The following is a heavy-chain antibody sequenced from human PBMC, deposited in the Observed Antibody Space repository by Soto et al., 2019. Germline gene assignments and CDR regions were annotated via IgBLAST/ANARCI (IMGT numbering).Heavy chain of an antibody. V-gene: IGHV3-53*01. CDR3: ARGLGREYEDNRNYFHLDY. CDR2: LYPNGRA. D-gene: IGHD1-20*01. J-gene: IGHJ4*02. CDR1: GFTVSSNY. Sequence: QPGGSLRLSCAASGFTVSSNYLTWVRQAPGKGLKWVSVLYPNGRAYYADSAKGRFTISTDNSQNSVYLQMNTLRAEDTAMYYCARGLGREYEDNRNYFHLDYWGQGTLVTVS.